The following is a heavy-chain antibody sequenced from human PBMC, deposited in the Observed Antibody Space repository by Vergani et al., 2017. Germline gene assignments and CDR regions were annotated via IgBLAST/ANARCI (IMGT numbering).Heavy chain of an antibody. CDR1: GFSLSTSGVG. CDR2: IYWDDDK. D-gene: IGHD3-9*01. CDR3: ALTTILEYYFDY. J-gene: IGHJ4*02. Sequence: QITLKESGPTLVKPTQTLTLTCTFSGFSLSTSGVGVGWIRQPPGKALVWLALIYWDDDKRYSPSLKSRLTITKDTSKNQVVLTMTNMDPVDTATYYCALTTILEYYFDYWGQGTLVTVSS. V-gene: IGHV2-5*02.